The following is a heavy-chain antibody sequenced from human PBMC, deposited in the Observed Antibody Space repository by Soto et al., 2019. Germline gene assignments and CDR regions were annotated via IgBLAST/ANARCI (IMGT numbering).Heavy chain of an antibody. CDR2: ISGSGDTT. Sequence: EVQLLESGGTLAQPGESLRLSCAASGFIFSDYAMSWVRQAPGKGLEWVSGISGSGDTTNYAASVRGRFTISRDNSKGTLYLQMNTLRAEDTAVYHCARALSLGGDYWGRGTLVTVSS. V-gene: IGHV3-23*01. J-gene: IGHJ4*02. CDR1: GFIFSDYA. CDR3: ARALSLGGDY. D-gene: IGHD3-16*01.